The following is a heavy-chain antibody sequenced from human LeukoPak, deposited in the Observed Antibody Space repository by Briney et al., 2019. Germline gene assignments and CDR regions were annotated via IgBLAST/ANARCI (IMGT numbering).Heavy chain of an antibody. CDR2: INSGGGSP. CDR3: AKDRSEWPTLFDS. D-gene: IGHD3-3*01. CDR1: GFNFTKYA. Sequence: GGSLRLSCAASGFNFTKYAMSWVRQAPGKGLEWFSSINSGGGSPYYADSARGRFTISRDNSRNTLFLQMNSLTAEDTATYYCAKDRSEWPTLFDSWGQGALVTVSS. J-gene: IGHJ4*02. V-gene: IGHV3-23*01.